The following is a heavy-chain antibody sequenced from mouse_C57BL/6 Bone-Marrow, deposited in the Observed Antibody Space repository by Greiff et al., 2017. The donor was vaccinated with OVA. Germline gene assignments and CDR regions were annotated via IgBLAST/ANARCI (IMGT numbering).Heavy chain of an antibody. Sequence: VQLKQSGAELVRPGASVKLSCTASGFTFNDYYMHWVKQRPEQGLEWIGWIDPENGDTDYASKFQGKATLTADTSSNPAYLQLSSLTSEDAAVYYCTSCGSGYFDYWGQGTTLTVAS. D-gene: IGHD1-1*02. CDR3: TSCGSGYFDY. V-gene: IGHV14-4*01. CDR1: GFTFNDYY. J-gene: IGHJ2*01. CDR2: IDPENGDT.